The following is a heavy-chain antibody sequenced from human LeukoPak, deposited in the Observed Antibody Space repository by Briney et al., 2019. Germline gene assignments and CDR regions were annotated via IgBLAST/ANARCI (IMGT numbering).Heavy chain of an antibody. CDR2: IRYDGSNK. CDR3: AKDGINVYGSGSFNYYYYYMDV. V-gene: IGHV3-30*02. J-gene: IGHJ6*03. Sequence: PGGSLRLSCAASGFTFSSYGMHWVRQAPGKGLEWVAFIRYDGSNKYYADSVKGRFTISRDNSKNTLYLQMNSLRAEDTAVYCCAKDGINVYGSGSFNYYYYYMDVWGKGTTVTISS. D-gene: IGHD3-10*01. CDR1: GFTFSSYG.